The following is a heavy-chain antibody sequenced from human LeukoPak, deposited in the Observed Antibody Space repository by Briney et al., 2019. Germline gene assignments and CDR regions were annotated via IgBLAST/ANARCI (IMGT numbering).Heavy chain of an antibody. J-gene: IGHJ6*02. Sequence: GGALRLSCAAPGFTFSSYSMTWVPKAPGRGLERVHSISSSSSYIYYADSVKGRFTISRDNAKNSLYLQMNSLRAEDTAVYYCASMTTVTTSRINYYYYYGMDVWGQGTTVTVSS. CDR2: ISSSSSYI. CDR3: ASMTTVTTSRINYYYYYGMDV. CDR1: GFTFSSYS. D-gene: IGHD4-17*01. V-gene: IGHV3-21*01.